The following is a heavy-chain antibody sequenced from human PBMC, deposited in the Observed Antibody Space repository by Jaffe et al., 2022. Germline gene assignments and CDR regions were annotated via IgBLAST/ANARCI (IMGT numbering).Heavy chain of an antibody. D-gene: IGHD3-10*01. CDR1: GGTFSSYT. CDR3: ARAHQNRDYGPEPNWFDP. V-gene: IGHV1-69*02. Sequence: QVQLVQSGAEVKKPGSSVKVSCKASGGTFSSYTISWVRQAPGQGLEWMGRIIPILGIANYAQKFQGRVTITADKSTSTAYMELSSLRSEDTAVYYCARAHQNRDYGPEPNWFDPWGQGTLVTVSS. CDR2: IIPILGIA. J-gene: IGHJ5*02.